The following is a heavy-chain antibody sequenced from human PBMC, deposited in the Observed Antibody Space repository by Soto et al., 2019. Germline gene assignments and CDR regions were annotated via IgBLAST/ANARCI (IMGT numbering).Heavy chain of an antibody. CDR2: VYYSGST. J-gene: IGHJ4*02. V-gene: IGHV4-39*01. CDR3: GRLEGLATISYYFDY. Sequence: PLETLSLTCPVSGGSGSSSSYYWGWVRQPPGKGLEWIGSVYYSGSTYYNPSLESRVTISVDKSKNQFSLKLMSLSAADTAVYYCGRLEGLATISYYFDYWGQGALVTVSS. D-gene: IGHD3-9*01. CDR1: GGSGSSSSYY.